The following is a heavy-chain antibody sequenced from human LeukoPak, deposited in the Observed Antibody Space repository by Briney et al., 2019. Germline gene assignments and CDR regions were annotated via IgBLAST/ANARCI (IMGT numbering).Heavy chain of an antibody. D-gene: IGHD3-22*01. CDR3: SRVGFDRSGFYLPPDF. CDR1: GGSLSSSSYY. Sequence: PSETLSLTCTVSGGSLSSSSYYWGWLRQPPGKGLEWLGSIYYSGSTYYNPSLKTRVTISVDTSKNQFSLKLGSVTGGGTGGDFRSRVGFDRSGFYLPPDFGGQGNL. J-gene: IGHJ4*03. CDR2: IYYSGST. V-gene: IGHV4-39*07.